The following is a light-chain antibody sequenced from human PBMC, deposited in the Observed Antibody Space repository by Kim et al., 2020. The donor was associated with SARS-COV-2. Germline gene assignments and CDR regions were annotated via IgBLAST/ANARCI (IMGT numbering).Light chain of an antibody. J-gene: IGKJ4*01. CDR1: QSVKNN. CDR2: GAS. V-gene: IGKV3-15*01. CDR3: QQYNDWPLLT. Sequence: IVMTQSPATLSVSPRERVTLSCRASQSVKNNLAWYQHQPGQAPRLLIYGASTRATDTPARFSGSGSGTEFTLTINSLQSDDFAVYYCQQYNDWPLLTFGGGTKVDIK.